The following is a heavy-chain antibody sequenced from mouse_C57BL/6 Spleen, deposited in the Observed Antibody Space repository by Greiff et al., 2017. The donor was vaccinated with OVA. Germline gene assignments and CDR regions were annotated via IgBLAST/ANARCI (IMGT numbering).Heavy chain of an antibody. V-gene: IGHV2-2*01. CDR2: IWGGGST. D-gene: IGHD1-1*02. CDR1: GFSLTSYG. Sequence: QVQLQQSGPGLVQPSQSLSITCTVSGFSLTSYGVHWVRQSPGKGLEWLGVIWGGGSTDYNAAFISRLSISKDNSKSQVFFKMNSLQADDTAIYYCARNSYGRSWYFDYWGQGTTLTVSS. J-gene: IGHJ2*01. CDR3: ARNSYGRSWYFDY.